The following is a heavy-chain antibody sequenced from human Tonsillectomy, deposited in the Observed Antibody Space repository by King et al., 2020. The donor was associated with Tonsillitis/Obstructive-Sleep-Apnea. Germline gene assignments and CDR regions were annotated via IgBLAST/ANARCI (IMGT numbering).Heavy chain of an antibody. Sequence: VKLVESGGGLVQPGGSLRLSCAASGFTFSNYAMSWVRQAPGKGLEWVSGISGSGDTIYYADSVKGRFTISRDNSKNTLYLQINSLRADEPAVYYCAKDRSSVPAASNYWGQGTLVTVSS. V-gene: IGHV3-23*04. CDR2: ISGSGDTI. D-gene: IGHD2-2*01. J-gene: IGHJ4*02. CDR3: AKDRSSVPAASNY. CDR1: GFTFSNYA.